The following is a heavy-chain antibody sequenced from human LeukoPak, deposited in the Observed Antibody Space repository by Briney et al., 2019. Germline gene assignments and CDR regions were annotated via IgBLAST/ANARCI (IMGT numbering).Heavy chain of an antibody. J-gene: IGHJ6*03. V-gene: IGHV4-34*01. Sequence: SETLSLTCAVDGGSLSDFYWNWIRQTPGRGLEWLGEIHHSGSTKYDPSLKSRLIMSVDTSKNHLSLSLTSVMAADTAVYYCARGNLRYKWDDTDVRRFYYYSYMDIWGKGTTVTVSS. CDR3: ARGNLRYKWDDTDVRRFYYYSYMDI. CDR1: GGSLSDFY. D-gene: IGHD1-20*01. CDR2: IHHSGST.